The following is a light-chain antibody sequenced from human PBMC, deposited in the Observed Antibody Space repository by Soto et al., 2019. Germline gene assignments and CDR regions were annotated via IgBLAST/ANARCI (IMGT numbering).Light chain of an antibody. V-gene: IGKV3-15*01. Sequence: EIVLTQSPGTLSLSPGERATLSCRASQSVDSTYLAWYQQKPDQSPRLLIYATSTRATGIPSRFSGSGSGTEFTLTISSLQSEDFAVYYCQQYNHWPRTFGRGTKVDIK. CDR1: QSVDSTY. J-gene: IGKJ1*01. CDR2: ATS. CDR3: QQYNHWPRT.